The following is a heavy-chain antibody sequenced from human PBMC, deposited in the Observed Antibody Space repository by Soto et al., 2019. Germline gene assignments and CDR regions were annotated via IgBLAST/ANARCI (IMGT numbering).Heavy chain of an antibody. CDR2: INHSGST. V-gene: IGHV4-34*01. Sequence: SETLSLTCAVYGGSFSGYYWSWIRQPPGKGLEWIGEINHSGSTNYNPSLKSRVTISVDTSKNQFSLKLSSVTAADTAVHYCARGRPVYYYGSGRTIYYYYGMDVWGQGTTVTVSS. J-gene: IGHJ6*02. CDR1: GGSFSGYY. D-gene: IGHD3-10*01. CDR3: ARGRPVYYYGSGRTIYYYYGMDV.